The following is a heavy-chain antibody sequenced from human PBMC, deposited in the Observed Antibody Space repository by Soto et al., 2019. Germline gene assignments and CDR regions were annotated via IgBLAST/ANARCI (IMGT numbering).Heavy chain of an antibody. CDR1: GFTFSNAW. V-gene: IGHV3-15*07. J-gene: IGHJ4*02. CDR3: AKTPAVAGTPLDY. D-gene: IGHD6-19*01. Sequence: SGGSLRLSCAASGFTFSNAWMNWVRQAPGKGLEWVGRIKSKTDGGTTDYAAPVKGRFTISRDDSKNTLYLQMNSLRAEDTAVYYCAKTPAVAGTPLDYWGQGTXVTVSS. CDR2: IKSKTDGGTT.